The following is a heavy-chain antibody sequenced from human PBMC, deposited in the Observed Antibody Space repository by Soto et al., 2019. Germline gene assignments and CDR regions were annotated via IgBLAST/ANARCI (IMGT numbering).Heavy chain of an antibody. V-gene: IGHV3-53*01. D-gene: IGHD3-22*01. CDR1: GFTVSSNY. CDR2: IYSGGST. Sequence: GSLRLSCAASGFTVSSNYMSWVRQAPGKGLEWVSVIYSGGSTYYADSVKGRFTISRDNSKNTLYLQMNSLRAEDTAVYYCARESFYDSSGYHDYWCQGTLVTVSS. J-gene: IGHJ4*02. CDR3: ARESFYDSSGYHDY.